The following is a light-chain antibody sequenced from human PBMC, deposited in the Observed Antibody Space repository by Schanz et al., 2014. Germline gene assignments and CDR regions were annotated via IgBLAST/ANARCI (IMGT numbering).Light chain of an antibody. CDR2: AAS. J-gene: IGKJ2*03. V-gene: IGKV1-39*01. CDR1: QSISNF. Sequence: DIQMTQSPTSLSTSVGDRVTITCRASQSISNFLNWYQHKPGKAPKLLIYAASSLQSGVPSRFSGSGFGTDFTLTISSLQPEDFATYSCQHSYSPPYSFGQGTKVEIK. CDR3: QHSYSPPYS.